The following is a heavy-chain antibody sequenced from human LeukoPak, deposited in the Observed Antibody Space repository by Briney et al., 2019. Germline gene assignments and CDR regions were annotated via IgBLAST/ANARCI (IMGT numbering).Heavy chain of an antibody. CDR1: GFTFSVYG. V-gene: IGHV3-48*04. Sequence: PGGSLRLSCAVSGFTFSVYGMNWVRQAPGKGLEWLSHISSGGTTIYYADSVKGRFTVSRDNVENSLFLQMNSLRVDDTAVYYCVRDFEVPAAAPDDYYFYYMDVWGTGTTVTVSS. J-gene: IGHJ6*03. D-gene: IGHD2-2*01. CDR2: ISSGGTTI. CDR3: VRDFEVPAAAPDDYYFYYMDV.